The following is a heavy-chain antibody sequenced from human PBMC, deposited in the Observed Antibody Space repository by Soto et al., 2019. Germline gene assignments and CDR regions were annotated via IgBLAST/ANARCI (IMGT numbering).Heavy chain of an antibody. J-gene: IGHJ6*02. Sequence: QVQLVQSGAEVKKPGSSVKVSCKASGGTFSSYTISWVRQAPGQGLEWMGRIIPILGIANYAQKFQGRVTITADKTTSKANRELSSLRSEDTAVYYCARELSSYTSFYGMDVWGQGTTVTVSS. CDR2: IIPILGIA. D-gene: IGHD3-3*01. V-gene: IGHV1-69*08. CDR3: ARELSSYTSFYGMDV. CDR1: GGTFSSYT.